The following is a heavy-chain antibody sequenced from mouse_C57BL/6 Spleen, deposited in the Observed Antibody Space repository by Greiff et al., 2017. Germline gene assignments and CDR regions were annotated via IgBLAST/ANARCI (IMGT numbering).Heavy chain of an antibody. D-gene: IGHD2-5*01. CDR2: IDPETGGT. V-gene: IGHV1-15*01. CDR3: TRWGYSNYGFAY. CDR1: GYTFTDYE. Sequence: VQLQQSGAELVRPGASVTLSCKASGYTFTDYEMHWVKQTPVHGLEWIGAIDPETGGTAYNQKFKGKAILTADKSSSTAYMELRSLTSEDSAVYYCTRWGYSNYGFAYWGQGTLVTVAA. J-gene: IGHJ3*01.